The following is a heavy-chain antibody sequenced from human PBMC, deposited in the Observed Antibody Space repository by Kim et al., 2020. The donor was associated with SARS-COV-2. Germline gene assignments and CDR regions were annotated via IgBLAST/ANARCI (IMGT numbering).Heavy chain of an antibody. Sequence: SETLSLTCTVSGGSISSSSYYWGWIRQPPGKVLEWIGSSYYSGSTYYNPSLKSLVTISEDTSKNQYSLKLSCVTAADTAVYYCARPFLWFGELLPPSWVSFYFGYGGRGTLVPVSS. CDR3: ARPFLWFGELLPPSWVSFYFGY. J-gene: IGHJ4*02. CDR2: SYYSGST. V-gene: IGHV4-39*01. D-gene: IGHD3-10*01. CDR1: GGSISSSSYY.